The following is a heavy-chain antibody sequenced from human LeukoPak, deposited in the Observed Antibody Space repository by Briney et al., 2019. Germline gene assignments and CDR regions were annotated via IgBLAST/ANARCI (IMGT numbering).Heavy chain of an antibody. CDR1: GGSISSSTYY. Sequence: SETLSLTCTVPGGSISSSTYYWGWIRQPQGKGLEWIVSIYYSGSTYYNPSLPSRVTISVHTSKTQFSLKLSSVTAADTAVYFCARPTFSGYYSPPFDIWGQGTIVTVSS. D-gene: IGHD3-22*01. V-gene: IGHV4-39*01. CDR3: ARPTFSGYYSPPFDI. J-gene: IGHJ3*02. CDR2: IYYSGST.